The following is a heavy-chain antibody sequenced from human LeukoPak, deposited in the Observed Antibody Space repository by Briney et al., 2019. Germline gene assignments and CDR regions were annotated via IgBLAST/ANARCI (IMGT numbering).Heavy chain of an antibody. D-gene: IGHD2-15*01. J-gene: IGHJ4*02. CDR3: AREVGAASFDY. CDR2: INHSGST. V-gene: IGHV4-30-2*01. CDR1: GASISSGGYY. Sequence: SETLSLTCTVSGASISSGGYYWSWIRQPPGKGLEWIGYINHSGSTYYNPSLKSRVTISVDRSKNQFSLKLSSVTAADTAVYYCAREVGAASFDYWGQGTLVTVSS.